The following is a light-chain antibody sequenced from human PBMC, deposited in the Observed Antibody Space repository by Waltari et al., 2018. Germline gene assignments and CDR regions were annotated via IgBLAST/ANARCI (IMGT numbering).Light chain of an antibody. CDR3: SSYAGSTYV. V-gene: IGLV2-8*01. Sequence: QSALTQPPSASGSPGQSVTISCPGTSTDVGGSNYVSWYQQHPAKAPKLIIYGVTQRPSGVPDRFSGSKSGNTASLTVSGLQAADEADYYCSSYAGSTYVFGTGTKVTVL. CDR2: GVT. CDR1: STDVGGSNY. J-gene: IGLJ1*01.